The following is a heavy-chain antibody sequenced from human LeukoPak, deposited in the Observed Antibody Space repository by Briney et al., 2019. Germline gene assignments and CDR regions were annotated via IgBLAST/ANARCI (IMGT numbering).Heavy chain of an antibody. Sequence: PSETLSLTCTVSGGSISSYYWSWIRQPPGKGLEWIGYIYYSGSTNYNPSLKSRVTISVDTSKNQFSLKLSSVTAADTAVYYCARGRDGYNYFDYWGQGTLVTVSP. V-gene: IGHV4-59*01. CDR2: IYYSGST. CDR3: ARGRDGYNYFDY. CDR1: GGSISSYY. J-gene: IGHJ4*02. D-gene: IGHD5-24*01.